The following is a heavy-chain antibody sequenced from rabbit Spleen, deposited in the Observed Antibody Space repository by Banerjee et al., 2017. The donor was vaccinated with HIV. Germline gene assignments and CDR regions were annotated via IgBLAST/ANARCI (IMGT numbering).Heavy chain of an antibody. Sequence: QSLEESGGDLVKPGGTLTLTCKASDLDFSSTYWICWVRQAPGKGLEWIGCIDTNVSGNTYYASWAKGRFTLSKTSSTTVTLQMTSLTAADTATYFCARFYAGYGDFGYAAMWGQGTLVTVS. V-gene: IGHV1S40*01. CDR1: DLDFSSTYW. CDR2: IDTNVSGNT. J-gene: IGHJ4*01. CDR3: ARFYAGYGDFGYAAM. D-gene: IGHD7-1*01.